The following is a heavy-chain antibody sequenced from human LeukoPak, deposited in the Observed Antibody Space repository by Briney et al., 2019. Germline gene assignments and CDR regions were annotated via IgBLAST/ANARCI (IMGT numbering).Heavy chain of an antibody. V-gene: IGHV3-30*03. CDR2: ISYDGSNK. D-gene: IGHD6-19*01. CDR1: GFTFSSYG. CDR3: ARPKGMSAVAGYYFDY. Sequence: PGGSLRLSCAASGFTFSSYGMHWVRQAPGKGLEWVAVISYDGSNKYYADSVKGRFTISRDNSKNTLYLQMNSLRAEDTAVYYCARPKGMSAVAGYYFDYWGQGTLVTVSS. J-gene: IGHJ4*02.